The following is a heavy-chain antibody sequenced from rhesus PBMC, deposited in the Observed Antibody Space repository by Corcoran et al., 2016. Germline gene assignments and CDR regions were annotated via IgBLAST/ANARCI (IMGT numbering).Heavy chain of an antibody. CDR2: IDGNIAGT. Sequence: QLQLQESGPGLVKPSETLSLTCAVSVGSLSGYYWRWIRQPPGKGLEWIGNIDGNIAGTNYNPSLKSRVTISKDTSKNQFSLKLSSVTAADTAVYYCARGPGTVTNGPFGYWGQGVLVTVSS. J-gene: IGHJ4*01. V-gene: IGHV4-81*01. D-gene: IGHD4-23*01. CDR1: VGSLSGYY. CDR3: ARGPGTVTNGPFGY.